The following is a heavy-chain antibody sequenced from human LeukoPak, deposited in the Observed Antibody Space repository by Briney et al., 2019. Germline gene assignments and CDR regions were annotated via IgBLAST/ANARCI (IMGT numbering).Heavy chain of an antibody. J-gene: IGHJ4*02. CDR3: ARGGPYDSSGDFDY. D-gene: IGHD3-22*01. CDR2: IIPIFGTA. CDR1: GGTFSSYA. V-gene: IGHV1-69*05. Sequence: AASVKVSCKASGGTFSSYAISWVRQAPGQGLEWMGRIIPIFGTANYAQKFQGRVTITTDESTSTAYMELSSLRSEDTAVYYCARGGPYDSSGDFDYWGQGTLVTASS.